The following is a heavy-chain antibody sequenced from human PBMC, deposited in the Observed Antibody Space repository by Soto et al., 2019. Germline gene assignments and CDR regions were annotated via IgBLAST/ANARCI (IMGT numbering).Heavy chain of an antibody. J-gene: IGHJ6*02. CDR2: INPNSGGT. Sequence: XAVKGACKASGYPFTGYYMRWVRQAPGQGLEWMGWINPNSGGTNYAQKFQCRVTMTRDTSISTAYMELSRLRSDDTAVYYCARDPPGVTIFGVVPDSHYGMDVWGQGTTVTVSS. CDR3: ARDPPGVTIFGVVPDSHYGMDV. V-gene: IGHV1-2*02. CDR1: GYPFTGYY. D-gene: IGHD3-3*01.